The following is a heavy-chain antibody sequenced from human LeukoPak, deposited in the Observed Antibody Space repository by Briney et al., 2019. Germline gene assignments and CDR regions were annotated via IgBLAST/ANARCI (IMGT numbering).Heavy chain of an antibody. J-gene: IGHJ4*02. V-gene: IGHV3-48*02. D-gene: IGHD3-22*01. Sequence: QPGGSLRLSCAASGFTFSSYWMSRVRQAPGKGLEWVSDISSSSDRIYYADSVKGPFTISRDNAKNSLYLQMNSLRDEDTAVYYCARDELWGSDYYHYFDYWGQGTLVTVSS. CDR3: ARDELWGSDYYHYFDY. CDR1: GFTFSSYW. CDR2: ISSSSDRI.